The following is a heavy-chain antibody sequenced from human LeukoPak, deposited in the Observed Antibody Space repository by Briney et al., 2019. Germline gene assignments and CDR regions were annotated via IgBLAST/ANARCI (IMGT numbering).Heavy chain of an antibody. D-gene: IGHD5-18*01. CDR3: ARAMDTAMVWRFNY. J-gene: IGHJ4*02. CDR2: INTNTGNP. V-gene: IGHV7-4-1*02. Sequence: GASVKVSCKASGYTFTSYAMNLVRQSPGQGLELMGWINTNTGNPTYAQGFAGRFVFSLDTSVSTAYLQISSLKAEDTAVYYCARAMDTAMVWRFNYWGQGTLVTVSS. CDR1: GYTFTSYA.